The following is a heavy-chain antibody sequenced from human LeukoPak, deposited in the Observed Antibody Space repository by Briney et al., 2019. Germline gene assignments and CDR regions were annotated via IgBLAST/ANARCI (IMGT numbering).Heavy chain of an antibody. Sequence: ASVKISCKSSGYTFSDYYIRWVRQAPGQGLEWMGWITPNSGGTKYAQRFQGRVTMTRDTSISTAYIDLSSLGSDDTAVFYCVRKSATRRTSEFDYWGQGTPVTVSS. J-gene: IGHJ4*02. CDR2: ITPNSGGT. D-gene: IGHD2-15*01. CDR3: VRKSATRRTSEFDY. V-gene: IGHV1-2*02. CDR1: GYTFSDYY.